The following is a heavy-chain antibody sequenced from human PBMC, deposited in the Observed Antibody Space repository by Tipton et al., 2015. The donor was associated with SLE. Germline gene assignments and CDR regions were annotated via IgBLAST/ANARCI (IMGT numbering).Heavy chain of an antibody. CDR3: AKDRIAVAGFFDY. V-gene: IGHV3-33*06. CDR1: GFTFSSYG. J-gene: IGHJ4*02. CDR2: IWDDGSNK. D-gene: IGHD6-19*01. Sequence: SLRLSCAASGFTFSSYGMHWVRQAPGKGLEWVAVIWDDGSNKYYADSVKGRFTISRDNSKNTLYLQMNSLRAEDTAVYYCAKDRIAVAGFFDYWGQGTLVTVSS.